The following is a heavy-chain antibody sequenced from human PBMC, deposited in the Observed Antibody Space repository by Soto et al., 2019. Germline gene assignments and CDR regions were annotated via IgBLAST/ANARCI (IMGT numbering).Heavy chain of an antibody. V-gene: IGHV3-30-3*01. CDR3: ARERRYSSSWSGGGYFDY. D-gene: IGHD6-13*01. CDR2: ISYDGSNK. Sequence: VQLVESGGGVVQPGRSLRLSCAASGFTFSSYAMHWVRQAPGKGLEWVAVISYDGSNKYYADSVKGRFTISRDNSKNTLYLQMNSLRAEDTAVYYCARERRYSSSWSGGGYFDYWGQGTLVTVSS. J-gene: IGHJ4*02. CDR1: GFTFSSYA.